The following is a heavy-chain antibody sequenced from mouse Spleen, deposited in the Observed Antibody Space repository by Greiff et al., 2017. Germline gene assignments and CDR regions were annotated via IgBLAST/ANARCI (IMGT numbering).Heavy chain of an antibody. CDR1: GYTFTEYI. J-gene: IGHJ4*01. V-gene: IGHV1-62-2*01. D-gene: IGHD2-3*01. CDR2: FYPGSGSI. CDR3: ARHEKGIDDGYYDAMDY. Sequence: VQLQQSGAELVKPGASVKLSCKASGYTFTEYIIHWVNQRSGQGLEWIGWFYPGSGSIKYNEKFKDKATLTADKSSSTVYMELSRLTSEDSAVYFCARHEKGIDDGYYDAMDYWGQGTSVTVAS.